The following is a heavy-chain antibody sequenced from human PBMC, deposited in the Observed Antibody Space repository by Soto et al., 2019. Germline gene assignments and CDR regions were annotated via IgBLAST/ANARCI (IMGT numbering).Heavy chain of an antibody. Sequence: GGSLRLSCAASGFTFSSYGMHWVCQAPGKGLEWVAVISYDGSNKYYADSVKGRFTISRDNSKDTLYLQMNSLRAEDTAVYYGANDLAEKLSHYCYYGMDVWGQGTTVTVSS. CDR1: GFTFSSYG. V-gene: IGHV3-30*18. D-gene: IGHD2-15*01. J-gene: IGHJ6*02. CDR3: ANDLAEKLSHYCYYGMDV. CDR2: ISYDGSNK.